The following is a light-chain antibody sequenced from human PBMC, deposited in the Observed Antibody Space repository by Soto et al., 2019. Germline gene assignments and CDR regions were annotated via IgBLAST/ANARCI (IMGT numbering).Light chain of an antibody. Sequence: DIQITQSPSTLSASVGDRVTITCRASQSISYWLAWYQQKPGKAPNLLIYKASSLKSGVPSRFSGSGSGTEFTLTISSLQADDFATYYCQQYNRYSWTFGQGTKVEIK. V-gene: IGKV1-5*03. CDR2: KAS. CDR3: QQYNRYSWT. J-gene: IGKJ1*01. CDR1: QSISYW.